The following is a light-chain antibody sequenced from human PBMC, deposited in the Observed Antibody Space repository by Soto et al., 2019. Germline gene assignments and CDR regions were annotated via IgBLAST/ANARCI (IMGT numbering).Light chain of an antibody. CDR2: GAS. Sequence: EIVLTQSPGTLSLSPGDRATLSCRASQGVTPAYLAWYQHKPGQAPRLLIYGASHRATGIPDRFSGSGSGTDFTLTITRLEPEDFAVYSCQQYGGSPLFTFGPGPRVDFK. J-gene: IGKJ3*01. V-gene: IGKV3-20*01. CDR1: QGVTPAY. CDR3: QQYGGSPLFT.